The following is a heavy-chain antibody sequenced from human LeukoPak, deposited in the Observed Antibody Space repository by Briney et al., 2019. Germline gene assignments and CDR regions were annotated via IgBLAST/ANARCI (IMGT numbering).Heavy chain of an antibody. CDR3: ARVVSTGYSSGWTIDY. V-gene: IGHV4-39*07. D-gene: IGHD6-19*01. Sequence: PSETLSLTCTVSGGSISSSSYYWGWIRQPPGKGLEWIRSIYYSGSTYYNPSLKSRVTISVDTSKNQFSLKLSSVTAADTAVYYCARVVSTGYSSGWTIDYWGQGTLVTVSS. CDR2: IYYSGST. J-gene: IGHJ4*02. CDR1: GGSISSSSYY.